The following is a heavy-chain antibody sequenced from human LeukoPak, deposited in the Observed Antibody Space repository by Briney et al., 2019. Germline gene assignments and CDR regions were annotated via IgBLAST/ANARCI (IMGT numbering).Heavy chain of an antibody. V-gene: IGHV4-34*01. CDR1: GGSFSGYY. CDR3: ARGTRILQPTSYGMDV. J-gene: IGHJ6*02. D-gene: IGHD2-15*01. Sequence: SETLSLTCAVYGGSFSGYYWSWIRQPPGKGLEWIGEINHSGSTNYNPSLKSRVTISVDTSKNRFSLKLSSVTAADTAVYYCARGTRILQPTSYGMDVWGQGTTVTVSS. CDR2: INHSGST.